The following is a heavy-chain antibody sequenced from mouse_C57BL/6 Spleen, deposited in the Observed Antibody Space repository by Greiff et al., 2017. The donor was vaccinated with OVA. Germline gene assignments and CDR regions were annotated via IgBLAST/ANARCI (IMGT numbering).Heavy chain of an antibody. CDR2: INPNYGTT. J-gene: IGHJ1*03. D-gene: IGHD1-1*01. CDR1: GYSFTDYN. V-gene: IGHV1-39*01. Sequence: EVKLMESGPELVKPGASVKISCKASGYSFTDYNMNWVKQSNGKSLEWIGVINPNYGTTSYNQKFKGKATLTVDQSSSTAYMQLNSLTSEDSAVYYCARGNYYGSSSYFDVWGTGATVTVSS. CDR3: ARGNYYGSSSYFDV.